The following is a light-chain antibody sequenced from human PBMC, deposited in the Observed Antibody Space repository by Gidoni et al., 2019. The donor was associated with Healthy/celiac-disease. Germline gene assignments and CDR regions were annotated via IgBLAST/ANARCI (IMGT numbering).Light chain of an antibody. Sequence: EIVLTQSPATLSLSPGERATLSCRASQSVSSYLDWYQQTPGQAPRLLIYDASNRATGIPARFSGSGSGTDFTLTISSLEPEDFAVYYCQERSNWPLTFGGGTKVEIK. J-gene: IGKJ4*01. V-gene: IGKV3-11*01. CDR3: QERSNWPLT. CDR2: DAS. CDR1: QSVSSY.